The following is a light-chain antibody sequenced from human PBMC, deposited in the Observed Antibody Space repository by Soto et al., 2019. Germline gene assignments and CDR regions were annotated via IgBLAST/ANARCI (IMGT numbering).Light chain of an antibody. CDR1: SSDVGGYNY. V-gene: IGLV2-8*01. CDR2: EVT. Sequence: QSVLTQPPSASGSPGQSVTISCTGTSSDVGGYNYVSWYQQHPGKAPKLMIHEVTKRPSGVPDSFSGSKSGNTASLTVSGLQADDEADYYCSSYAGSNNLGVLFGGGTKLTVL. CDR3: SSYAGSNNLGVL. J-gene: IGLJ2*01.